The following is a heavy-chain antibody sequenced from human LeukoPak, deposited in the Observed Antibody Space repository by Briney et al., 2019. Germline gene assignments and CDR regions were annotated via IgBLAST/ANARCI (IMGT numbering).Heavy chain of an antibody. J-gene: IGHJ5*02. CDR3: ARDRYYDILTGYYXGWFDP. D-gene: IGHD3-9*01. Sequence: SVKVSCKASGGTFSSYAISWVRQAPGQGLEWMGGIIPTFGTANYAQKFQGRVTITADKSTSTAYMELSSLRSEDTAVYYCARDRYYDILTGYYXGWFDPWXXGTLVTVSS. CDR2: IIPTFGTA. CDR1: GGTFSSYA. V-gene: IGHV1-69*06.